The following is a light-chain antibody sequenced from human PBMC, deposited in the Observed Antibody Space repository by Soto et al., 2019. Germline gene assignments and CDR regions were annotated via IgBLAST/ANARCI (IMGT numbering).Light chain of an antibody. J-gene: IGKJ1*01. V-gene: IGKV3-20*01. CDR1: QSVSSN. Sequence: EVVLTQSPATLSVSPGEGVTLSCRASQSVSSNLAWYQQKPGQAPRLLIYGASTRATGIPARFSGSGSGTDFTLTISRLEPEDFAVYYCQQYGSSSWTFGQGTKVDIK. CDR2: GAS. CDR3: QQYGSSSWT.